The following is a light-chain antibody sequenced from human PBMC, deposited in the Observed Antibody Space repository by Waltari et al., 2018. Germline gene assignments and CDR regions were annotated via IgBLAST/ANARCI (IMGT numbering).Light chain of an antibody. CDR2: VNSDGSH. J-gene: IGLJ3*02. V-gene: IGLV4-69*01. CDR3: QTGGHGTWV. CDR1: SGHSSHV. Sequence: QLVLTQSPSVSASLGASVKLTCTLSSGHSSHVIAWHQQQPGKGPRYLMKVNSDGSHSKGDEIPDRFSGSSSGPEHYLTISSLQSDDEADYYCQTGGHGTWVFGGGTKLTVL.